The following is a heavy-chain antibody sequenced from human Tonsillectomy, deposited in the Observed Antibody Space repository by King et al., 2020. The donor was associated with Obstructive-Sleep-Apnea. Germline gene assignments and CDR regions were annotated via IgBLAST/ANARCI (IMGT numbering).Heavy chain of an antibody. CDR3: VGEKSGSYRFDY. CDR2: ITFYYVCT. V-gene: IGHV1-2*02. D-gene: IGHD3-22*01. CDR1: GDSFSSYH. Sequence: VQLVESGAEVMKPGASVKVSCRASGDSFSSYHIHWVRQAPGQELEWLECITFYYVCTIYPQNFQGRVTMTRDTSTITAYMDMTRLTSDDTAVYYCVGEKSGSYRFDYWGQGTLVTVSS. J-gene: IGHJ4*02.